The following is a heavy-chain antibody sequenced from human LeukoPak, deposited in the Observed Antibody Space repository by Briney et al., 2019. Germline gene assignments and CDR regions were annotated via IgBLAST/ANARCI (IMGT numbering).Heavy chain of an antibody. CDR3: ARWGSATWYYYGMDV. V-gene: IGHV4-4*02. Sequence: SETLSLTCALSGGSISSNDWWSWVRPPPGKGLEWIGEIHHSGSTNYNPSLKSRVVISVDKSKNQFSLKLSSVTAADTAVYYCARWGSATWYYYGMDVWGQGTTVTVSS. J-gene: IGHJ6*02. CDR2: IHHSGST. CDR1: GGSISSNDW. D-gene: IGHD3-16*01.